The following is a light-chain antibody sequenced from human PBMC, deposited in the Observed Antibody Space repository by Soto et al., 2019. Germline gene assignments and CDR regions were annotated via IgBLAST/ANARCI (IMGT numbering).Light chain of an antibody. CDR2: EVS. V-gene: IGLV2-23*02. Sequence: QSVLTQPASVSGSPGQSITISCTGTSRDVGSYKLVSWYQQHPGKAPKLMISEVSKRPSGISDRVSGSKSGSTASLTISGLQAEDEADYYCCSYAGTSTHTVFGGGTQLTVL. CDR3: CSYAGTSTHTV. J-gene: IGLJ7*01. CDR1: SRDVGSYKL.